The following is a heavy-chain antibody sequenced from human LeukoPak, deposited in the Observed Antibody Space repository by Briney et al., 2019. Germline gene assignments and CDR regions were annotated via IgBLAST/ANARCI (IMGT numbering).Heavy chain of an antibody. V-gene: IGHV3-21*01. J-gene: IGHJ4*02. Sequence: GGSLRLSCAASGFTFSSYNMNWVRQAPGKGLEWVSSISSSSSYIYYADSVKGRFTISRDNAKNSLYLQMNSLRAEDSAVYYCARDGPSIAADFDCWGQGTLVTVSS. D-gene: IGHD6-6*01. CDR3: ARDGPSIAADFDC. CDR2: ISSSSSYI. CDR1: GFTFSSYN.